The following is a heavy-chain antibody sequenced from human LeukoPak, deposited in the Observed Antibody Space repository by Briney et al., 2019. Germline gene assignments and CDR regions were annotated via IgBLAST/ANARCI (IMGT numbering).Heavy chain of an antibody. Sequence: ASVKVSCKASGYTFTSYYMHWVRQAPGQGLEWMGIINPSGGSTSYAQKFQGRVTMTRDTSTSTVYMELSSLRSEGTAVYYRARVGKDGAFDIWGQGTMVTVSS. CDR3: ARVGKDGAFDI. J-gene: IGHJ3*02. D-gene: IGHD3-10*01. CDR2: INPSGGST. V-gene: IGHV1-46*01. CDR1: GYTFTSYY.